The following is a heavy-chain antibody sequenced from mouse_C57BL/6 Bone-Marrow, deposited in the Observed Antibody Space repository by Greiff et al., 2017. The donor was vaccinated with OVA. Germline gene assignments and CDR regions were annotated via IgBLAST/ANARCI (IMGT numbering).Heavy chain of an antibody. V-gene: IGHV7-3*01. J-gene: IGHJ2*01. CDR1: GFTFTDYY. Sequence: EVQGVESGGGLVQPGGSLSLSCAASGFTFTDYYMSWVRQPPGKALEWLGFIRNKANVYTTEYSASMKGRVTISRDNSQSILYLQMNALRAEDSATYYCARDKRYYVDYWGQGTTLTVSS. CDR3: ARDKRYYVDY. CDR2: IRNKANVYTT.